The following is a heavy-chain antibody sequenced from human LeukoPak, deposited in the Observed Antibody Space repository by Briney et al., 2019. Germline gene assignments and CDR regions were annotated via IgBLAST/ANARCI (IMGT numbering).Heavy chain of an antibody. D-gene: IGHD4-11*01. J-gene: IGHJ4*02. CDR2: INPNSGGT. CDR1: GYTFTGYY. CDR3: ARDLDSNGGAASDY. Sequence: ASVTVSCTASGYTFTGYYMHWVRQAPGQGLEGMGWINPNSGGTNYAQKFQGRVTMTRDTSISTAYMELSRLRSDDTAVYYCARDLDSNGGAASDYWGQGTLVTVSS. V-gene: IGHV1-2*02.